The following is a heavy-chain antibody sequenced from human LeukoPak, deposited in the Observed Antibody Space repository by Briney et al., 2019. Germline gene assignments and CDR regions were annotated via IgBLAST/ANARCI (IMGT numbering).Heavy chain of an antibody. J-gene: IGHJ5*02. CDR1: GYTFTSYY. D-gene: IGHD2-15*01. CDR2: INPSGGST. CDR3: TRDLNGVYCSGGSCYSSGPHNWFDP. V-gene: IGHV1-46*01. Sequence: WASVKVSCKASGYTFTSYYMHSVRQAPGQGLEWMGLINPSGGSTSYVQKFQGRVTMNRDTSTSRVDMELSRLRSEDTAVYYCTRDLNGVYCSGGSCYSSGPHNWFDPWGQGTLVTVSS.